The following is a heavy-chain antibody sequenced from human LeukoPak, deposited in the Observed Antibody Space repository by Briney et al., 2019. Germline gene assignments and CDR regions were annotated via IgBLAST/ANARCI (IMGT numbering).Heavy chain of an antibody. Sequence: PSETLSLTCAVYGGSFSGYYWSWIRQPPGKGLEWIGEINNSGSTNYNPSLKSRVTISVDTSKNQFALRLSSVTAADTAVYYCARVRATGAHDCWGQGTLVTVSS. V-gene: IGHV4-34*01. J-gene: IGHJ4*02. D-gene: IGHD1-14*01. CDR1: GGSFSGYY. CDR3: ARVRATGAHDC. CDR2: INNSGST.